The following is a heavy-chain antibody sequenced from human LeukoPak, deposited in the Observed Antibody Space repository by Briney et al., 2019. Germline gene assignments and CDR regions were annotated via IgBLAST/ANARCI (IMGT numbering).Heavy chain of an antibody. J-gene: IGHJ6*03. D-gene: IGHD2-15*01. CDR1: GFTFGSYS. CDR2: ISSSSSYM. V-gene: IGHV3-21*01. CDR3: ARAYCSGGSCYASYDYYYYMDV. Sequence: GGSLRLSCAASGFTFGSYSMNWVRQAPGKGLEWVSSISSSSSYMYYADSVKGRFTISRDNAKNSLYLQMNSLRAEDTAVYYCARAYCSGGSCYASYDYYYYMDVWGKGTTVTVSS.